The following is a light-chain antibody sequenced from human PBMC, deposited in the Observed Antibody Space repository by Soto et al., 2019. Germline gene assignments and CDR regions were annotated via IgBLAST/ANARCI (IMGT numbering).Light chain of an antibody. CDR3: SSYAGSNNLV. V-gene: IGLV2-8*01. Sequence: QSVLTQPPSASGSPGQSVTLSCTGTSSDVGDYNYVSWYQQHPGKAPKLMIYEVSKRPSGVPDRFSGSKSGNTASLTVSGLQAEDEADYYCSSYAGSNNLVFGGGTQLTVL. CDR2: EVS. J-gene: IGLJ2*01. CDR1: SSDVGDYNY.